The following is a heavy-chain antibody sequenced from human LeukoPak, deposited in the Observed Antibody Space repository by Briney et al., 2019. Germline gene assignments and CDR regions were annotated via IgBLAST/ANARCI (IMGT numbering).Heavy chain of an antibody. CDR2: INPSGGST. CDR1: GYTFARYF. CDR3: ARAMGVVVNFDY. J-gene: IGHJ4*02. Sequence: ASVKVSCKASGYTFARYFMHWVRQAPGQGLEWMGIINPSGGSTTYAQKFQGRVTMTRDMSPSTVYMELSSLRSEDTAVYYCARAMGVVVNFDYWGQGTLVTVSS. V-gene: IGHV1-46*01. D-gene: IGHD3-22*01.